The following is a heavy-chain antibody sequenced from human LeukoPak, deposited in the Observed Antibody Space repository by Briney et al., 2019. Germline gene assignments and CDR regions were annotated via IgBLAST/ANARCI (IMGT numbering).Heavy chain of an antibody. CDR1: GGSFSGYY. CDR2: IYHSGST. J-gene: IGHJ4*02. Sequence: SETLSLTCAVYGGSFSGYYWSWIRQPPGKGLEWIGEIYHSGSTNYNPSLKSRVTISVDKSKNQFSLKLSSVTAADTAVYYCARLPLGYYDSSGYYYFDYWGQGTLVTVSS. CDR3: ARLPLGYYDSSGYYYFDY. V-gene: IGHV4-34*01. D-gene: IGHD3-22*01.